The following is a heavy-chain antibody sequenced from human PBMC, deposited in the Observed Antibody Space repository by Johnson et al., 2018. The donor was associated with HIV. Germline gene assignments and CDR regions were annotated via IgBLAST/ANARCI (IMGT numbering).Heavy chain of an antibody. J-gene: IGHJ3*02. V-gene: IGHV3-7*02. D-gene: IGHD1-26*01. CDR2: IKQDGSEK. CDR3: ARSLGVVGAIGKGAFDI. Sequence: EKLVESGGGVVQPGRSLRLSCAASGFTFSSYWMSWVRQAPGKGLEWVANIKQDGSEKYYADSVKGRFTISRDNSKNTLYLQMNSLRAEDTAVYYCARSLGVVGAIGKGAFDIWGQGTMVSVSS. CDR1: GFTFSSYW.